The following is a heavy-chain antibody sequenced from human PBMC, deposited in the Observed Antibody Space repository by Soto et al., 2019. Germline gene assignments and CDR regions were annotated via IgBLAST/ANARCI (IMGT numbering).Heavy chain of an antibody. J-gene: IGHJ6*02. CDR3: ASHFTGVLVLGATPPGGDNYGLDV. CDR2: IIPILGIP. Sequence: QVQLVQSGAEVKKPGSSVKVSCKASGGTFSRYTISWVRQAPGQGLEWMGRIIPILGIPNYAQKFQGRVTSPEDKSTSTAYMELSSLRSDDTAVYYCASHFTGVLVLGATPPGGDNYGLDVWGQGTTVTVSS. D-gene: IGHD2-15*01. V-gene: IGHV1-69*02. CDR1: GGTFSRYT.